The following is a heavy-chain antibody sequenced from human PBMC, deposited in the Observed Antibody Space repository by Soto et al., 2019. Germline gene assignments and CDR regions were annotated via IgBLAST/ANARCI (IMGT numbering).Heavy chain of an antibody. V-gene: IGHV1-18*01. CDR2: INAFNGNT. CDR3: ARDLGESILSIRGARYTYYGRDV. Sequence: QVQLVQSGAEVMKPGASVKVSCKASGYTFTSYGISGVRQAPGQGLEWMGRINAFNGNTDSIQKMQGRVTMTTDTSTSTAYREVRSLNSADTAVYYWARDLGESILSIRGARYTYYGRDVWGQGTTVTVSS. D-gene: IGHD1-26*01. J-gene: IGHJ6*01. CDR1: GYTFTSYG.